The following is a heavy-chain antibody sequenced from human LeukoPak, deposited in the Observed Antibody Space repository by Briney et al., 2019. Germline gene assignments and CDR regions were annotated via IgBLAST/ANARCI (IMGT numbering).Heavy chain of an antibody. CDR3: ARGWLAETTVVKAYNY. Sequence: GASVKVSCKASGGTFSRTTINWVRQAPGQGLEWMGGITPIFRTPNYAHKIQGRVTITAVESMSTPYMERSSPSSEDKAVYYCARGWLAETTVVKAYNYWGQGTLVTVSS. V-gene: IGHV1-69*13. D-gene: IGHD4-17*01. CDR2: ITPIFRTP. J-gene: IGHJ4*02. CDR1: GGTFSRTT.